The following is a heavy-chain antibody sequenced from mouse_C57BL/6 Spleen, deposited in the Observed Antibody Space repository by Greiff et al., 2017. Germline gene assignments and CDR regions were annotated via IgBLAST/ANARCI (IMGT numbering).Heavy chain of an antibody. V-gene: IGHV5-9-1*02. CDR2: ISSGGDYI. Sequence: EVKLVESGEGLVKPGGSLKLSCAASRFTFSSYAMSWVRQTPEKRLEWVAYISSGGDYIYYADTVKGRFTISRDNARNTLYLQMSSLKSEDTAMYYCTRDGYYFDYWGQGTTLTVSS. CDR1: RFTFSSYA. D-gene: IGHD1-1*01. CDR3: TRDGYYFDY. J-gene: IGHJ2*01.